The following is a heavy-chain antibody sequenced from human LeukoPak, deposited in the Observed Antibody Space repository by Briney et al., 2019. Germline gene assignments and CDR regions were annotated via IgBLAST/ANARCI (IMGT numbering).Heavy chain of an antibody. J-gene: IGHJ3*02. Sequence: SETLPLTCTVSGGSISSYSRSWIRQPPGKGLEWIGYIYYSGGTNYNPSLKSRVTISVDTSKNQFSLKLSSVTAADTAVYYCARHGSGGMAFDIWGQGTMVTVSS. V-gene: IGHV4-59*08. D-gene: IGHD1-26*01. CDR1: GGSISSYS. CDR2: IYYSGGT. CDR3: ARHGSGGMAFDI.